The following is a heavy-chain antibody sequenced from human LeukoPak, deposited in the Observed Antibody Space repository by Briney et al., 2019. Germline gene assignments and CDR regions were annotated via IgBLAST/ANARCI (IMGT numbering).Heavy chain of an antibody. J-gene: IGHJ5*02. V-gene: IGHV3-33*01. D-gene: IGHD2-15*01. CDR1: GFTFSSYG. CDR3: ARRYCRGGSCYSFRGDWFDP. Sequence: GGSLRLSCAASGFTFSSYGMHWVRQAPGKGLEWVAVIWYDGSNKYYADSVKGRFTISRDNSKNTLYLQMNSLRAEDTAVYYCARRYCRGGSCYSFRGDWFDPWGQGTLVTVSS. CDR2: IWYDGSNK.